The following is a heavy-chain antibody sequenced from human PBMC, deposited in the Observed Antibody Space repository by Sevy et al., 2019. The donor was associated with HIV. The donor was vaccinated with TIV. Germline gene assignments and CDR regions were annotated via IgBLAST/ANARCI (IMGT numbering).Heavy chain of an antibody. CDR1: GYTLTELS. CDR2: FDPEDDEK. J-gene: IGHJ4*02. D-gene: IGHD3-22*01. Sequence: ASVKVSCKVSGYTLTELSMRWVRQAPGKGLEWMGTFDPEDDEKIYAQKFQGRVTMTEDTSTDTAYTELSRLRSEDTAVYYCATTKDYYDTSGYPFDSWGQGTLVTVSS. V-gene: IGHV1-24*01. CDR3: ATTKDYYDTSGYPFDS.